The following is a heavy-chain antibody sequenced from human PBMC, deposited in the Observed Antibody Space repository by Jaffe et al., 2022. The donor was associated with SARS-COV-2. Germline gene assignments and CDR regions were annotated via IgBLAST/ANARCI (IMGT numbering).Heavy chain of an antibody. Sequence: QVQLVQSGAEVQKPGASVRVSCKASGYSFTSYTMHWVRQAPGQGLEWMGWINPGNGNTKYSQTFQGRVTITRDTTASIAYMELSSLRSEDTAVYYCAKIGVSMGATNWFDYWGQGTLVTVSS. V-gene: IGHV1-3*01. J-gene: IGHJ4*02. CDR3: AKIGVSMGATNWFDY. CDR1: GYSFTSYT. CDR2: INPGNGNT. D-gene: IGHD1-26*01.